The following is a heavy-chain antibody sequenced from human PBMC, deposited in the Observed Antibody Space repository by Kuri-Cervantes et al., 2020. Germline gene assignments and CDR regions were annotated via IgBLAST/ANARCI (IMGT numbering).Heavy chain of an antibody. CDR3: ARGPNCSGGRCYSGRAFDI. D-gene: IGHD2-15*01. CDR1: GFTFSDHY. J-gene: IGHJ3*02. V-gene: IGHV3-72*01. Sequence: GGSLRLSCAASGFTFSDHYMDWVRQAPGKGLEWVSRTRNKANSYTTEYAASVKGRFTISRDEPQSSLYLQMNSLKTEDTAVYYCARGPNCSGGRCYSGRAFDIWGQGTMVTVSS. CDR2: TRNKANSYTT.